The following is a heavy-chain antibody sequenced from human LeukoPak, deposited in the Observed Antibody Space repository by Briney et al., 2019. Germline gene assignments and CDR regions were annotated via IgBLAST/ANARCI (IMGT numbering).Heavy chain of an antibody. Sequence: GGSLRLSCAASGFTFDDFVMHWVRQAPGKGLEWVSLISGNGGDTFYADSVKGRFTISRDNSKNSLYLQTNSLRPEDTALYYCSKETAMLRGVVDYWGQGTLVTVSS. J-gene: IGHJ4*02. CDR2: ISGNGGDT. CDR1: GFTFDDFV. D-gene: IGHD3-10*01. CDR3: SKETAMLRGVVDY. V-gene: IGHV3-43*02.